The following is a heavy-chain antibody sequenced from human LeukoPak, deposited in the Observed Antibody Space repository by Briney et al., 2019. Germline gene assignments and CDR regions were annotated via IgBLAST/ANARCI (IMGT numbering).Heavy chain of an antibody. J-gene: IGHJ4*02. D-gene: IGHD6-6*01. Sequence: ASVKVSCKASGYTFTGYYMHWVRQAPGQGLEWMERINPNSGGTNYAQKFQGRVTMTRDTSISTAYMELSRLRSDDTAVYYCARVSFYSSSSSYWGQGTLVTVSS. CDR3: ARVSFYSSSSSY. CDR1: GYTFTGYY. V-gene: IGHV1-2*06. CDR2: INPNSGGT.